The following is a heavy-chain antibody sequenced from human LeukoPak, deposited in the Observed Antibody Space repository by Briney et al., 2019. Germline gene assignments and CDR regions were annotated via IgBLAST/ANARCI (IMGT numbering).Heavy chain of an antibody. CDR1: GGTFSSYA. CDR2: IIPIFGTA. Sequence: SVKVSCKASGGTFSSYAISWVRQAPGQGLEWMGGIIPIFGTANYAQKFQGRVTITADESTSTAYMELSSLRSEDTAVYYCARGLNSGYDPTLQLWGQGTLVTVSS. CDR3: ARGLNSGYDPTLQL. J-gene: IGHJ4*02. D-gene: IGHD5-12*01. V-gene: IGHV1-69*13.